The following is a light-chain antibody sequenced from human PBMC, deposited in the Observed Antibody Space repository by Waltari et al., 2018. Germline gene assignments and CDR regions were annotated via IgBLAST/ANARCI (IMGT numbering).Light chain of an antibody. CDR1: ETVDIY. V-gene: IGKV3-11*01. J-gene: IGKJ5*01. CDR3: QQRRKWPPIT. Sequence: EVVLTQSPATVSLSPGERATLSCRASETVDIYVAWYQHKPGQAPRLLIYDASYRAAGIPARFSGSGAGTDFTLTINSLEPEDSAIYYCQQRRKWPPITFGQGTRLDIK. CDR2: DAS.